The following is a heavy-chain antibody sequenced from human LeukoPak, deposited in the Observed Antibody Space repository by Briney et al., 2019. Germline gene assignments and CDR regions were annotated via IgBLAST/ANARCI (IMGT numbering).Heavy chain of an antibody. V-gene: IGHV4-30-2*01. Sequence: TSETLSLTCIVSGGSIGGADYSISSGGYYWSWVRQPPGKGLEWIRHIFHRGSTYYNPSLKSRVTIAVDRPKNQVSLKLMSMTAADTAVYYCARIHFQFYYMDVWGKGTTVTVSS. J-gene: IGHJ6*03. CDR2: IFHRGST. CDR1: GGSIGGADYSISSGGYY. CDR3: ARIHFQFYYMDV. D-gene: IGHD2/OR15-2a*01.